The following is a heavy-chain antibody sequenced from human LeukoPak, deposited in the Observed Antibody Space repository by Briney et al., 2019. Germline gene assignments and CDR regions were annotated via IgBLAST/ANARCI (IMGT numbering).Heavy chain of an antibody. CDR2: IYYSGST. Sequence: SETLSLPCTVSGGSFSSYYWSWLRQPPGKGLEWLGNIYYSGSTNYNPSLKSRVTISVDTSKNQFSLKLSSVTAADTAMYYCARHHDSGTYPLDYWGQGTLVTVSS. CDR1: GGSFSSYY. D-gene: IGHD3-10*01. CDR3: ARHHDSGTYPLDY. J-gene: IGHJ4*02. V-gene: IGHV4-59*01.